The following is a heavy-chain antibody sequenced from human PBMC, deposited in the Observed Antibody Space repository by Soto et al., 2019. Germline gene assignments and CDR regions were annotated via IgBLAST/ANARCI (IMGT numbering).Heavy chain of an antibody. D-gene: IGHD3-10*01. CDR3: ARDSTFGEHQHGFDY. CDR2: IITIFGTA. V-gene: IGHV1-69*01. Sequence: QVQLVQSGAEVKKPGSSVKVSCKASGGTFSSYAISWVRQAPGQGLEWMGGIITIFGTANYAQKFQGRVTITADESTSPAYTERGSLRSEDTAVYYCARDSTFGEHQHGFDYWGQGTLVPVSS. CDR1: GGTFSSYA. J-gene: IGHJ4*02.